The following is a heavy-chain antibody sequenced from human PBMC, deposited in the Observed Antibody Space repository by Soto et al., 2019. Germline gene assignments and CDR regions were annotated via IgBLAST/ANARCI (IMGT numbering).Heavy chain of an antibody. CDR3: HMVSGDIVVVPAAIPYYYYGMDV. CDR1: GGTFSSYA. V-gene: IGHV1-69*13. Sequence: GASVKVSCKASGGTFSSYAISWVRQAPGQGLEWMGGIIPIFGTANYAQKFQGRVTITADESTSTAYMELSSLRSEDTAAYYCHMVSGDIVVVPAAIPYYYYGMDVWGQGTTVTVSS. CDR2: IIPIFGTA. D-gene: IGHD2-2*02. J-gene: IGHJ6*02.